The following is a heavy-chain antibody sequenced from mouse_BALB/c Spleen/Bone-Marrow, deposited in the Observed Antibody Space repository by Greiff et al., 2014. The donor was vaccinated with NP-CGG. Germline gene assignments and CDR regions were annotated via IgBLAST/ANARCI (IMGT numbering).Heavy chain of an antibody. J-gene: IGHJ4*01. V-gene: IGHV2-2*02. CDR1: GFSLTSHG. Sequence: VQLQQSGPGLVQPSQSLSITCTVSGFSLTSHGVHWVRQSPGKGLEWLGVIWSGGSTDYNAAFISRLSISKDNSKSQVFFKMNSLQANDTAIYYCARDRWSSSGTPYAMDYWGQGTSVTVSS. CDR3: ARDRWSSSGTPYAMDY. D-gene: IGHD4-1*01. CDR2: IWSGGST.